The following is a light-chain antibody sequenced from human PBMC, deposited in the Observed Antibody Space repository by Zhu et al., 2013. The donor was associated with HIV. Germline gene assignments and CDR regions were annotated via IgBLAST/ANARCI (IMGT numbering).Light chain of an antibody. CDR1: QSISNSH. CDR3: QQYNNWPPVT. CDR2: GAS. J-gene: IGKJ5*01. V-gene: IGKV3-20*01. Sequence: EIVLTQSPGTLSLSPGERATLSCRASQSISNSHLTWYQQKPGQTPRLLIYGASNRATGIPDRFSGSGSGTDFTLTISSLQSEDFAVYYCQQYNNWPPVTFGQGTRLEIK.